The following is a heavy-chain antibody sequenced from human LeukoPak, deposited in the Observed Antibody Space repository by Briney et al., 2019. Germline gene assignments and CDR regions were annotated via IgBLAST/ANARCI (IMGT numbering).Heavy chain of an antibody. J-gene: IGHJ4*02. CDR1: GFTFSSYW. V-gene: IGHV3-7*01. CDR2: MNIDGSEK. Sequence: GGSLRLSCAASGFTFSSYWMGWVRQAPGKRLEWVANMNIDGSEKYCADSAKGRFTISRDNARNSVYLQMNSLRVEDTAVYYCARDPVEWELLLDYWGQGTLVTVSS. D-gene: IGHD1-26*01. CDR3: ARDPVEWELLLDY.